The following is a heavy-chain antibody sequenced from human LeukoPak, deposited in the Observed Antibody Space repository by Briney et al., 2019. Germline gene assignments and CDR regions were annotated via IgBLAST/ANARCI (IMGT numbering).Heavy chain of an antibody. CDR3: AKTKEKSYYDSSGGAIDI. Sequence: GESLKISCKGSGYSFTSYWIGWVRQMPGKGLEWMGIIYPGDSDTRYSPSFQGQVTISADKSISTAYLQWSSLKASDTDMYYCAKTKEKSYYDSSGGAIDIWGQGTMVTVSS. J-gene: IGHJ3*02. V-gene: IGHV5-51*01. CDR2: IYPGDSDT. D-gene: IGHD3-22*01. CDR1: GYSFTSYW.